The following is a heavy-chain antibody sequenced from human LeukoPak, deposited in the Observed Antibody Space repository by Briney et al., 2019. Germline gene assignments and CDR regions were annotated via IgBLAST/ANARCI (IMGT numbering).Heavy chain of an antibody. V-gene: IGHV3-64D*09. Sequence: GGSLRLSCAASGFSFSSYGMSWVRQAPGKGLEYVSAISIYGGTTYYADSVKGRFTISRDNSKNTLYLQMSSLRVEDTAVYYCVRGYSAYDDYWGQGTLVTVSS. D-gene: IGHD5-12*01. CDR3: VRGYSAYDDY. CDR1: GFSFSSYG. CDR2: ISIYGGTT. J-gene: IGHJ4*02.